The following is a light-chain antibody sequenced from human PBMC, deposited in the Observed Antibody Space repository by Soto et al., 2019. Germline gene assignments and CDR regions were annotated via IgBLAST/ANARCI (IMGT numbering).Light chain of an antibody. CDR3: QQYNSYSHT. CDR1: QRISDY. J-gene: IGKJ5*01. V-gene: IGKV1-5*01. CDR2: DAS. Sequence: DIPLTQSPSTLSASVGDRVIITCRASQRISDYLAWYQQKPGKAPKLLIYDASNLESGVPSTFSGSGSGTEFTLTISSLQPDDFATYYCQQYNSYSHTFGQGTRLEIK.